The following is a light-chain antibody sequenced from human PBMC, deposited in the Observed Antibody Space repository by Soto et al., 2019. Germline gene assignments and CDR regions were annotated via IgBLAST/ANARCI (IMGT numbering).Light chain of an antibody. CDR3: QQYGSSPRT. CDR2: AAS. Sequence: EIVLTQSPGTLPLSPGEGATLSCRASQSISSSYLAWYQQKPGQAPRLLIYAASSRATGIPDRFSGSGSGTDFTLTISRLEPEDFAVYYCQQYGSSPRTFGQGTKVEIK. V-gene: IGKV3-20*01. J-gene: IGKJ1*01. CDR1: QSISSSY.